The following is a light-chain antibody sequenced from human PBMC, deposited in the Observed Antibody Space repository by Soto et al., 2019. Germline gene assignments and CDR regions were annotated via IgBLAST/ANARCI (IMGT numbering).Light chain of an antibody. CDR2: ETS. CDR3: QQYDNVGIT. J-gene: IGKJ5*01. CDR1: HHISTH. V-gene: IGKV1-33*01. Sequence: IQMPQSPSSLSASVGGRVTITFWASHHISTHLNWYQQMPGKAPKLLIYETSNVQTGVPSRFSGHGSGTDFVLTISSLQPEHIATYYCQQYDNVGITFGQGTRLE.